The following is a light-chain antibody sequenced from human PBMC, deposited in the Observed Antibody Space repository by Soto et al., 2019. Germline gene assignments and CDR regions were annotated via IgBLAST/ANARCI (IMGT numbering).Light chain of an antibody. V-gene: IGKV3-20*01. CDR2: GAS. CDR3: QQYGSSPYT. Sequence: EIVLTQSPGTLSLSPGERATLSCRASQSVSSSYLAWYQQKPGQAPRVLIYGASSRATGIPDRFSGSGSGTDFTLTISRLEPEDFAVYYCQQYGSSPYTFCQGTKREIK. J-gene: IGKJ2*01. CDR1: QSVSSSY.